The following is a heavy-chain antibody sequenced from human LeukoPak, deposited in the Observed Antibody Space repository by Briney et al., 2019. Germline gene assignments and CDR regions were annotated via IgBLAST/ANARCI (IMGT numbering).Heavy chain of an antibody. Sequence: PGGSLRLSCAASGFTFSDYYMSWIRQPPGKGLEWIGEINHSGSTNYNPSLKSRVTISVDTSKNQFSLKLSSVTAADTAVYYCALTLATVTTPYYFDYWGQGTLVTVSS. CDR3: ALTLATVTTPYYFDY. CDR2: INHSGST. J-gene: IGHJ4*02. D-gene: IGHD4-17*01. CDR1: GFTFSDYY. V-gene: IGHV4-34*08.